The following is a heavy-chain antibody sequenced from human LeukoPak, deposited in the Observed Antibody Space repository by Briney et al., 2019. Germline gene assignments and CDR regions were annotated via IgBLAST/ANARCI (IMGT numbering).Heavy chain of an antibody. CDR2: IGTAGDT. CDR3: ARVRRYCSGGSCYSGYYFDY. J-gene: IGHJ4*02. V-gene: IGHV3-13*01. D-gene: IGHD2-15*01. CDR1: GFTFSSYD. Sequence: PGGSLRLSCAASGFTFSSYDMHWVRQATGKGLEWVSAIGTAGDTYYPGSVKGRFTISRENAKNSLYLQMNSLRAGDTAVYYCARVRRYCSGGSCYSGYYFDYWGQGTLVTVSP.